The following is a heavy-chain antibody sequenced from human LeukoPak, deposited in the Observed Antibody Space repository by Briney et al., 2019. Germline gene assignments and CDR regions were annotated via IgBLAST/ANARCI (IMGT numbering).Heavy chain of an antibody. CDR3: ARDSLGIDY. J-gene: IGHJ4*02. V-gene: IGHV4-61*01. Sequence: SETLSLTCTVSGGSVSSGSYYWSWIRQPPGKGLEWIGYIYYSGSTNYNPSLKSRVTISVDTSKNQFSLKLSSVTAADTAVYYCARDSLGIDYWGQGTLVTVSS. D-gene: IGHD1-26*01. CDR2: IYYSGST. CDR1: GGSVSSGSYY.